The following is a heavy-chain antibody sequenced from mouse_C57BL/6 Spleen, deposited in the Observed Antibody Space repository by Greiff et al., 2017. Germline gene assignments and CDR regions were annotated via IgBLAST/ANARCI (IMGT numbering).Heavy chain of an antibody. V-gene: IGHV1-9*01. Sequence: QVQLQQSGAELMKPGASVKLSCKATGYTFTGYWIEWVKQRPGHGLEWIGEILPGSGSTNYNEKFKGKGTFTADTSSNTAYMQLSSLTTEDSAIYDCARSCTVIDERIGYGFAYWGQGTLVTVSA. CDR2: ILPGSGST. D-gene: IGHD2-2*01. CDR1: GYTFTGYW. CDR3: ARSCTVIDERIGYGFAY. J-gene: IGHJ3*01.